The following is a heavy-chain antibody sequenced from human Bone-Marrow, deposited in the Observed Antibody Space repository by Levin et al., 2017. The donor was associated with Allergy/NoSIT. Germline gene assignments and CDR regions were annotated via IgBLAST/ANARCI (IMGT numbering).Heavy chain of an antibody. CDR1: GFTFSDYY. CDR2: ISSSGSTI. V-gene: IGHV3-11*01. Sequence: GGSLRLSCAASGFTFSDYYMSWIRQAPGKGLEWVSYISSSGSTIYYADSVKGRFTISRDNAKNSLYLQMNSLRAEDTAVYYCAREKTLRATVTRGFWNYFDYWGQGTLVTVSS. CDR3: AREKTLRATVTRGFWNYFDY. J-gene: IGHJ4*02. D-gene: IGHD4-17*01.